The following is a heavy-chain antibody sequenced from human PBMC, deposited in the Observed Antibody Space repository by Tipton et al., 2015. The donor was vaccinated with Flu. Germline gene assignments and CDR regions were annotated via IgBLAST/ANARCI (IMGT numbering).Heavy chain of an antibody. CDR1: GFTFSSYA. CDR2: ISGSGGST. Sequence: SLRLSCAASGFTFSSYAMSWVRQAPGKGLEWVSAISGSGGSTYYADSVKGRFTISRDNSKNTLYLQMNSLRAEDTAVYYCAKPPETSPIFGDAFDIWGQGTMVTVSS. V-gene: IGHV3-23*01. CDR3: AKPPETSPIFGDAFDI. J-gene: IGHJ3*02. D-gene: IGHD3-3*01.